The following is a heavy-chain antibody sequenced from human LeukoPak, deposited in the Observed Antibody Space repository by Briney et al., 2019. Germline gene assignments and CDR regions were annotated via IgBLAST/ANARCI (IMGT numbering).Heavy chain of an antibody. J-gene: IGHJ4*02. Sequence: SETLSLTCTVSGGSSSNYYWSWIRQPPGEGLEWIGYIHYSGSTNYNPSLKSRVTISVDTSKNQFSLKLSSVTAAVTAVYYCASDYYDSSGFDYWGQGTLVTVSS. CDR3: ASDYYDSSGFDY. CDR2: IHYSGST. D-gene: IGHD3-22*01. V-gene: IGHV4-59*01. CDR1: GGSSSNYY.